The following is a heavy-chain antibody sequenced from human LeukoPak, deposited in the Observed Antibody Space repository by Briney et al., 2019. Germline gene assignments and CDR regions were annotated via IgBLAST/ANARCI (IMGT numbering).Heavy chain of an antibody. CDR3: ARGRGLGYSYGLDV. D-gene: IGHD5-18*01. J-gene: IGHJ6*04. CDR2: ISSSSTYT. V-gene: IGHV3-11*06. CDR1: GFTFSDYY. Sequence: GGSLRLSCAASGFTFSDYYMTWIRQAPGKGLEWVSYISSSSTYTNYADSVKGRFTISRDNAKNSLYLQMNSLRAEDTAVYYRARGRGLGYSYGLDVWGKGTTVTVSS.